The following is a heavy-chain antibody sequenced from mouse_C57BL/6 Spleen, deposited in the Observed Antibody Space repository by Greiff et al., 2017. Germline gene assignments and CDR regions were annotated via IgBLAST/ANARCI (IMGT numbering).Heavy chain of an antibody. Sequence: DVQLQESGPGLVKPSQSLSLTCSVTGYSITSGYYWNWIRQFPGNKLEWMGYISYDGSNNYNPSLKNRISITRDTSKNQFFLKLNSVTTEDTATYYCARDGGSSYPYFDVWGTGTTVTVSS. CDR1: GYSITSGYY. D-gene: IGHD1-1*01. V-gene: IGHV3-6*01. CDR2: ISYDGSN. J-gene: IGHJ1*03. CDR3: ARDGGSSYPYFDV.